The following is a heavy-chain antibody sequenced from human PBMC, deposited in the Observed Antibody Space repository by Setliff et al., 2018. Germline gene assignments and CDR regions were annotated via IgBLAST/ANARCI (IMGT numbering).Heavy chain of an antibody. CDR3: ARERHLLSTVVIFGLFDF. Sequence: GGSLRLSCAASGFTFSSYAMHWVRQAPGRGLEYVSAINSNGGTTYYADSVKGRFTVSRDNSKNTLSLQMYSLRTEDTALYYCARERHLLSTVVIFGLFDFWGQGTPVTVSS. V-gene: IGHV3-64*02. CDR1: GFTFSSYA. J-gene: IGHJ4*02. CDR2: INSNGGTT. D-gene: IGHD3-3*01.